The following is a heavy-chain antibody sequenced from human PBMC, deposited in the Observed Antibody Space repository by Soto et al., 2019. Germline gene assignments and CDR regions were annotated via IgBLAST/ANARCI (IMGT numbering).Heavy chain of an antibody. D-gene: IGHD1-26*01. J-gene: IGHJ4*02. CDR1: GFSFSDYS. Sequence: EVQLVESGGGLVQPGGSLRLSCAASGFSFSDYSMNWVRQAPGKGLEWVSYISSSSTTIYHTDSVKGRFTISRDNARNSRDLQMNSLRAEDTAVYYCAREVGAIDYWGQGTLVTVSS. V-gene: IGHV3-48*01. CDR3: AREVGAIDY. CDR2: ISSSSTTI.